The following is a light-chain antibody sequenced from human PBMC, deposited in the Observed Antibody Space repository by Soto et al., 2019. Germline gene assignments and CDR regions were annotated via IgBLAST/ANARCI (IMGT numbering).Light chain of an antibody. J-gene: IGKJ1*01. CDR2: DAS. CDR3: QQYNSFST. Sequence: DIQMTQSPSTLSGSVGDRVTITCRASQSISGCLAFYHRKPEKAPKLLTYDASRIESGVPSRCSGSVSGTELTLTITSLQPDDFADYYCQQYNSFSTFGQGTRWIS. V-gene: IGKV1-5*01. CDR1: QSISGC.